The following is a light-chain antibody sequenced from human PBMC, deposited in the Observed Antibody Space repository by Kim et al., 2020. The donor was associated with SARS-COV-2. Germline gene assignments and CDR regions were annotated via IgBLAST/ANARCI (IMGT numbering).Light chain of an antibody. Sequence: LASGESAHLTGRASQSVSRGYLAWYQQKPGQAPRLLIYGASSRATGIPDRFSGSGSGTDFTLTISRLEPEDFAVYYCQQYGSSPYTFGQGTKLEI. CDR2: GAS. V-gene: IGKV3-20*01. CDR3: QQYGSSPYT. J-gene: IGKJ2*01. CDR1: QSVSRGY.